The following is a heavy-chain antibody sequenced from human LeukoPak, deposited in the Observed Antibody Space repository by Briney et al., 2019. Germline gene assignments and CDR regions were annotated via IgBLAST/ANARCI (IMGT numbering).Heavy chain of an antibody. D-gene: IGHD3-10*01. J-gene: IGHJ3*02. CDR3: ASPWVRWQLSDGFDI. Sequence: ASVKVSCKASGGTFSSYAISWVRQAPGQGLEGMGWIDPNSGGTNYAQKFQGRVTVTRDTSISTAYRVLRSDDTAGCFCASPWVRWQLSDGFDIWGQGTRVSVSS. V-gene: IGHV1-2*02. CDR2: IDPNSGGT. CDR1: GGTFSSYA.